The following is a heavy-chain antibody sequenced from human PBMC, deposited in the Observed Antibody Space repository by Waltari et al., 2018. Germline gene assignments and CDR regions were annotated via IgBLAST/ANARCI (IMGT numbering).Heavy chain of an antibody. Sequence: EVQLVESGGGLVQPGGCLRLSCAASGFTFRSYWMSWVRQAPGEGLELVANRKEDGSDQQFGDSVKGRFTISRDNAKSSVYLQMNSLKTEDTAVYYCFDDYGGNRVDYWGQGTLVTVSS. D-gene: IGHD4-17*01. V-gene: IGHV3-7*03. J-gene: IGHJ4*02. CDR3: FDDYGGNRVDY. CDR2: RKEDGSDQ. CDR1: GFTFRSYW.